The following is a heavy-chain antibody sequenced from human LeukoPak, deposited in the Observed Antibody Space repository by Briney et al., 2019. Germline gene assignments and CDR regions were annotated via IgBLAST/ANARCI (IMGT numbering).Heavy chain of an antibody. D-gene: IGHD4-17*01. Sequence: GGSLRLACAASGFTFSSYSMNGVRQAPGKGLEWVSSISSSSSYIYYADSVKGRFTISRDNAKNSLYLQMNSLRAEDTAVYYCARDRRLVTTVLYYYYYGMDVWGQGTTVTVSS. CDR1: GFTFSSYS. CDR3: ARDRRLVTTVLYYYYYGMDV. J-gene: IGHJ6*02. CDR2: ISSSSSYI. V-gene: IGHV3-21*01.